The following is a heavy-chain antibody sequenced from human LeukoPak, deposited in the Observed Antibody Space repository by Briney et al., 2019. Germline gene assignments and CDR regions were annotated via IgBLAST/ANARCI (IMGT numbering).Heavy chain of an antibody. Sequence: SQTLSLTCAVYGGSFSGYYWSWIRQPPGKGLEWIGEINHSGSTNYNPSLKSRVTISVDTSKNQFSLKLSSVTAADTAVYYCASLRVAYYYDSSAIDYWGQGTLVTVSS. CDR2: INHSGST. CDR3: ASLRVAYYYDSSAIDY. J-gene: IGHJ4*02. CDR1: GGSFSGYY. D-gene: IGHD3-22*01. V-gene: IGHV4-34*01.